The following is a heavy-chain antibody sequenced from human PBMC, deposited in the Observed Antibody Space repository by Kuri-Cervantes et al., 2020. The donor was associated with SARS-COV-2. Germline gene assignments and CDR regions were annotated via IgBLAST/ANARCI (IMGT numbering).Heavy chain of an antibody. CDR3: SRDGYRNISRGWYGSYYYYYMDV. D-gene: IGHD6-19*01. V-gene: IGHV4-30-2*01. CDR1: GGSISSGGYY. J-gene: IGHJ6*03. CDR2: IYHSGST. Sequence: SETLSLTCTVSGGSISSGGYYWSWIRQPPGKGLEWIGYIYHSGSTYYNPSLKSRVTISVDRSKNQFSLKLSSVTAADTAVYYCSRDGYRNISRGWYGSYYYYYMDVWGKGTTVTVSS.